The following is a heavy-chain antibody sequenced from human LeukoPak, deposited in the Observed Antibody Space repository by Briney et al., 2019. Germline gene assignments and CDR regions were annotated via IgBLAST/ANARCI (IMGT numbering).Heavy chain of an antibody. CDR1: GFSFSNYW. D-gene: IGHD2-2*01. J-gene: IGHJ6*02. CDR3: ARPQQGGTTRSHGMDV. CDR2: INTDETYT. V-gene: IGHV3-74*01. Sequence: GGSLRLSCAASGFSFSNYWMHWVRQAPGKGLVWVSHINTDETYTTYADSVKGRFTISRDNAKNPLYLQINRLRAEDTAVYYCARPQQGGTTRSHGMDVWGQGTTVTVSS.